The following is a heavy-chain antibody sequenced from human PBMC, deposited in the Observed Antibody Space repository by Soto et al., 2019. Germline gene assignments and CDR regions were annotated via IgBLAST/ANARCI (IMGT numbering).Heavy chain of an antibody. CDR2: INPSGST. CDR3: ARGREGGGDS. Sequence: QVQLQQWGAGLLKPSETLSLTCGVYGGSFSGNYWSWIRQPPGEGLEWIGEINPSGSTNYSPSLKSRATISADTSKNQFSLKLSSVIAADTAVYCCARGREGGGDSWGQGALVTVSS. CDR1: GGSFSGNY. J-gene: IGHJ4*02. D-gene: IGHD2-15*01. V-gene: IGHV4-34*01.